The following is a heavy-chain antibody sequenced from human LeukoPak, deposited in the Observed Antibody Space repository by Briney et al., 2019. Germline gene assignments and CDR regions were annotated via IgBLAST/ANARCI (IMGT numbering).Heavy chain of an antibody. Sequence: PGGSLRLSCAASGFTYWIHWVRQAPGKGLEWVANIKEDGSRNHYVDSVKGRFTISRDNAKSSLYLQMNSLRVEDTAVYYCARQLSGWYDADPYWGQGTLVTVSS. V-gene: IGHV3-7*05. CDR1: GFTYW. CDR2: IKEDGSRN. J-gene: IGHJ4*02. D-gene: IGHD6-19*01. CDR3: ARQLSGWYDADPY.